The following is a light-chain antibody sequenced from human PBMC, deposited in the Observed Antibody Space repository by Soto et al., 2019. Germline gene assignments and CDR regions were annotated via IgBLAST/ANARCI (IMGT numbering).Light chain of an antibody. CDR3: VLYMGSGIWV. CDR2: STN. CDR1: SGSGSTNYY. J-gene: IGLJ3*02. V-gene: IGLV8-61*01. Sequence: QTVVTQEPSFSVSPGGTVTLTCGLISGSGSTNYYPSWYQQTPGQAPRTLIYSTNTRSSGVPDRFSGSILGNKAALTITGAQADDESDYSCVLYMGSGIWVFGGGTKVTVL.